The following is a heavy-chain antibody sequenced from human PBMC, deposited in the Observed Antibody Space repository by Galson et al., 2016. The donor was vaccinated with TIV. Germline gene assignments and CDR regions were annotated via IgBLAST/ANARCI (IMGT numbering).Heavy chain of an antibody. J-gene: IGHJ4*02. CDR1: GYTFTSLW. CDR2: MYPGDSDT. V-gene: IGHV5-51*01. Sequence: QSGAEVKKPGESLKISCKASGYTFTSLWIGWVRRVPGKGLEWMGIMYPGDSDTIYSPSFQGQVTISADKSISTVYLQWSSLKASDAAMYYCARQGPTMGSLGYWGQGTLLTVSS. D-gene: IGHD1-26*01. CDR3: ARQGPTMGSLGY.